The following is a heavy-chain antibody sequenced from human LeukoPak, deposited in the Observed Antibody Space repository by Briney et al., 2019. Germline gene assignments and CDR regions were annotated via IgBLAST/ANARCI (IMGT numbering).Heavy chain of an antibody. V-gene: IGHV3-23*01. CDR3: VRAAFGSGIPNWFDP. J-gene: IGHJ5*02. CDR2: VSGNGRNT. CDR1: GFSFSTYA. D-gene: IGHD3-10*01. Sequence: PGGSLRLSCAASGFSFSTYAMNWVRQAPGKGLEWISGVSGNGRNTYYAASVRGRFTISRDNSKSTVDLQMNSLRAEDTATYYCVRAAFGSGIPNWFDPWGRGTLVTVSS.